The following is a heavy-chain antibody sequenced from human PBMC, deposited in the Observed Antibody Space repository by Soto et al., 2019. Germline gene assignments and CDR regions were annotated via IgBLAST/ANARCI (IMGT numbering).Heavy chain of an antibody. CDR1: GFTFSSYG. D-gene: IGHD4-17*01. Sequence: GGSLRLSCAASGFTFSSYGMHWVRQAPGKGLEWVAVISYDGSNKYYADSVKGRFTISRDNSKNTLYLQMNSLGAEDTAVYYCAKDYGDYVSYYYMDVWGKGTTVTVSS. CDR2: ISYDGSNK. J-gene: IGHJ6*03. V-gene: IGHV3-30*18. CDR3: AKDYGDYVSYYYMDV.